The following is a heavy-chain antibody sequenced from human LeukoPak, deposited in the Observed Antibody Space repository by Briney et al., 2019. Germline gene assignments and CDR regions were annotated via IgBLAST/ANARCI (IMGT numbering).Heavy chain of an antibody. CDR1: GYTFTGYC. D-gene: IGHD1-20*01. CDR3: AREVGLKVTGTTGFDY. J-gene: IGHJ4*02. V-gene: IGHV1-2*02. Sequence: GASVKVSCKASGYTFTGYCMHWVRQAPGQGLEWMGWINPNSGGTNYAQKFQGRVTMTRDTSISTAYMELSRLRSDDTAVYYCAREVGLKVTGTTGFDYWGQGTLVTVSS. CDR2: INPNSGGT.